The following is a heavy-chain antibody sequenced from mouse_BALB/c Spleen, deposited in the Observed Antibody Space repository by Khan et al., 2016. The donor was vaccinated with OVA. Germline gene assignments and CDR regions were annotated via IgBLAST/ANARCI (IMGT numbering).Heavy chain of an antibody. CDR2: ISSGGSYT. J-gene: IGHJ3*01. D-gene: IGHD2-2*01. V-gene: IGHV5-9-4*01. CDR3: ARDGYEGFAY. CDR1: GFTFSSYA. Sequence: EVELVESGGGLVKPGGSLKLSCAASGFTFSSYAMSWVRQSPEKRLEWVAEISSGGSYTYYPDTVTGRFTISRDNAKNTLYLEMSSRRSEDTAMYYCARDGYEGFAYWGQGTLVTVSA.